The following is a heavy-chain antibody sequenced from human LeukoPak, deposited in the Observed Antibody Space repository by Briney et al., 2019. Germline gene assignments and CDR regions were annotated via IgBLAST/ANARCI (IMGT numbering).Heavy chain of an antibody. CDR2: ISAYNGNT. CDR3: ARDNSVRDEAWWFNP. D-gene: IGHD5-24*01. CDR1: GYTFTSYG. Sequence: ASVKVSCKASGYTFTSYGISWVLQAPGQGLEWMGWISAYNGNTNYAQKLQGRVTMTTDTSTSTAYMELRSLRSDDTAVYYCARDNSVRDEAWWFNPWGQGTLVTVSS. V-gene: IGHV1-18*01. J-gene: IGHJ5*02.